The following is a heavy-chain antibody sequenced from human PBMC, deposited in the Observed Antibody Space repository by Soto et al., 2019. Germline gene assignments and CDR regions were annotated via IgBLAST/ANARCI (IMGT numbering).Heavy chain of an antibody. CDR2: ISAYNGNT. V-gene: IGHV1-18*01. D-gene: IGHD2-21*01. CDR1: GYTFTSYA. Sequence: ASVKVSCKASGYTFTSYAMHWVRQAPGQGLEWMGWISAYNGNTNYAQKLQGRVTMTTDTSTSTAYMELRSLRSDDTAVYYCARVILVGGDFDYWGQGTLVTVSS. J-gene: IGHJ4*02. CDR3: ARVILVGGDFDY.